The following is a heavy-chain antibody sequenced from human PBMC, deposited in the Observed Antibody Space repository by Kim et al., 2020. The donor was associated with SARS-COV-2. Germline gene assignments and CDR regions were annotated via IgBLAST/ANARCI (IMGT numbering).Heavy chain of an antibody. CDR1: GGSISSSSYY. CDR3: ARHVGYCSGGSCHGWFDP. D-gene: IGHD2-15*01. J-gene: IGHJ5*02. Sequence: SETLSLTCTVSGGSISSSSYYWGWIRQPPGKGLEWIGSIYYSGSTYYNPSLKSRVTISVDTSKNQFSLKLSSVTAADTAVYYCARHVGYCSGGSCHGWFDPWGQGTLVTVSS. V-gene: IGHV4-39*01. CDR2: IYYSGST.